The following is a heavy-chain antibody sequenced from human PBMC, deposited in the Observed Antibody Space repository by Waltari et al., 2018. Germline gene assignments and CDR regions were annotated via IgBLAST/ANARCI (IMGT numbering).Heavy chain of an antibody. Sequence: QVQLVQSGAEVKKPGASVKVSCKASGYTFTSYDINWVRQATGQGLEWMGWMNPNRGNTGYAQKCQGRVTITRNTSRSTAYMELSSLRSEDTAVYYCASRRGYSYGYDAVDIWGQGTMVTVSS. CDR2: MNPNRGNT. CDR1: GYTFTSYD. V-gene: IGHV1-8*03. CDR3: ASRRGYSYGYDAVDI. J-gene: IGHJ3*02. D-gene: IGHD5-18*01.